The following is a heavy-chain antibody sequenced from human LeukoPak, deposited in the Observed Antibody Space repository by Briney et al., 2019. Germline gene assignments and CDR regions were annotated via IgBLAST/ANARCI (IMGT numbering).Heavy chain of an antibody. CDR1: GYSFIDYY. Sequence: ASVKVSCKASGYSFIDYYIHWVRQAPGQGLEWMGWINPNSAGTNYAQRFQGRITMTRDTSIRTAYMELSRLRSDDTAVYYCARLYGSGRRSAFDYWGQGTPVTVSS. CDR2: INPNSAGT. J-gene: IGHJ4*02. CDR3: ARLYGSGRRSAFDY. D-gene: IGHD3-10*01. V-gene: IGHV1-2*02.